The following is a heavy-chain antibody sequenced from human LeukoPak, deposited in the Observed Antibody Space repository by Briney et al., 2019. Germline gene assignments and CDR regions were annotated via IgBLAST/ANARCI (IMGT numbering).Heavy chain of an antibody. V-gene: IGHV4-59*08. CDR3: ARLGRPAAFDI. CDR2: IYYNGNT. CDR1: GGSISTYY. Sequence: PSETLSLTCTVSGGSISTYYWSWIRQPPGKGLEWIGYIYYNGNTNYNPSLKSRLTISIDTSKKQFSLKLTSVTAADTALYHCARLGRPAAFDIWGQGTMVTVSS. D-gene: IGHD3-16*01. J-gene: IGHJ3*02.